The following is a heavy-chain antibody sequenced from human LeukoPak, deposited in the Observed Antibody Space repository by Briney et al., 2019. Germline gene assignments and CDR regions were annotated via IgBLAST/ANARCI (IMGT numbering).Heavy chain of an antibody. J-gene: IGHJ4*02. D-gene: IGHD6-19*01. CDR3: ARLRAVAALYYFDY. Sequence: PSETLSLTCTVSAGSISSYYWSWIRQPPGKGLEWIGYIYYSGSTNYNPSLKSRVTISVDMSKNQFSLKLSSVTAADTAVYYCARLRAVAALYYFDYWGQGTLVTVSS. CDR1: AGSISSYY. CDR2: IYYSGST. V-gene: IGHV4-59*08.